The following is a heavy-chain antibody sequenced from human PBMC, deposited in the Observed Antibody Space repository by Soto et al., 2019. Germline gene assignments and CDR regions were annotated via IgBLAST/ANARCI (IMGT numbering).Heavy chain of an antibody. D-gene: IGHD2-2*01. CDR2: ISAYNGNT. CDR1: GYTFTSYG. V-gene: IGHV1-18*01. Sequence: ASVKVSCKASGYTFTSYGISWVRQAPGQGLEWMGWISAYNGNTNYAQKLQGRVTMTTDTSTSTAYMEPRSLRSDDTAVYYCARSSSFHPVVPAAPPGYYYYMDVWGKGTTVTVSS. CDR3: ARSSSFHPVVPAAPPGYYYYMDV. J-gene: IGHJ6*03.